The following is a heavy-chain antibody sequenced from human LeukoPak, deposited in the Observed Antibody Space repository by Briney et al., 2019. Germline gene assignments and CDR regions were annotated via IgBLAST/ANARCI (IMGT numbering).Heavy chain of an antibody. CDR1: GYTFTSYG. Sequence: ASVKVSCKASGYTFTSYGISWVRQAPGQGLEWMGWISAYYGNTNYAQKLQGRVTMTTDTSTSTAYMELRSLRSDDTAVYYCAREGYYYDSSGYSLYYFDYWGQGTLVTVSS. D-gene: IGHD3-22*01. J-gene: IGHJ4*02. CDR3: AREGYYYDSSGYSLYYFDY. CDR2: ISAYYGNT. V-gene: IGHV1-18*01.